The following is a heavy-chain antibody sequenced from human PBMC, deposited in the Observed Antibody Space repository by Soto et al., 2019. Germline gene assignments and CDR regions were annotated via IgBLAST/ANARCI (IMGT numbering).Heavy chain of an antibody. CDR1: GGSISSYY. CDR3: ARMTVTKNYYYYYGMDV. V-gene: IGHV4-59*01. J-gene: IGHJ6*02. D-gene: IGHD4-4*01. CDR2: IYYSGST. Sequence: PLEILSLTCTVSGGSISSYYWSWIRQPPGKGLEWIGYIYYSGSTNYNPSLKSRVTISVDTSKNQFSLKLSSVTAADTAVYYCARMTVTKNYYYYYGMDVWGQGTTVTVSS.